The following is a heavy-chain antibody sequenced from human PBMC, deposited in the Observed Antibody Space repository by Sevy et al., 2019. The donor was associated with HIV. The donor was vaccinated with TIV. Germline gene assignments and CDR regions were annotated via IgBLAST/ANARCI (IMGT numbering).Heavy chain of an antibody. J-gene: IGHJ4*02. D-gene: IGHD4-17*01. CDR1: GFSFTNAW. Sequence: GGSLRLSCAASGFSFTNAWMGWVRQAPGKGLEWVGRIRSNADKATTDYAAPLKGKFTISRDDSKTTLYLQMNILKSADTAVYYCTTDREYGDYKGGFDYWGQGTLVTVSS. V-gene: IGHV3-15*01. CDR2: IRSNADKATT. CDR3: TTDREYGDYKGGFDY.